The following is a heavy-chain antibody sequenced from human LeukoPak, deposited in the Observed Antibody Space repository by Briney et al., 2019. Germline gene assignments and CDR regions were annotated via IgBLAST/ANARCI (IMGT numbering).Heavy chain of an antibody. CDR1: GGSISSSSYY. CDR3: ARDGLSWGFDY. CDR2: IYYSGST. D-gene: IGHD3-16*01. V-gene: IGHV4-61*01. J-gene: IGHJ4*02. Sequence: SETLSLTCTVSGGSISSSSYYWSWIRQPPGKGLEWIGYIYYSGSTNYNPSLNSRVTISVDTSKNQFSLKLSSVTPADTAVYYCARDGLSWGFDYWGQGTLVTVSS.